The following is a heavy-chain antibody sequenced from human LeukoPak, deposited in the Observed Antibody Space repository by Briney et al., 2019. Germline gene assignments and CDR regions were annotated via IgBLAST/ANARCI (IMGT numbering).Heavy chain of an antibody. CDR2: IYSGGST. CDR1: GFTVSSNY. D-gene: IGHD6-13*01. V-gene: IGHV3-53*01. CDR3: VRGSSSWLGNLDY. J-gene: IGHJ4*02. Sequence: GGSLRLSCAASGFTVSSNYMSWVRQAPGKGLEWVSVIYSGGSTYYADSVKGRFTISRDNSKNTLYLQMNSLRAEDTAVYYCVRGSSSWLGNLDYWGQGTLVTVSS.